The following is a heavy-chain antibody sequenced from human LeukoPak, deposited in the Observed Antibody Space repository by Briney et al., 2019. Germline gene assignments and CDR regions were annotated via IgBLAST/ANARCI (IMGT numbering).Heavy chain of an antibody. CDR3: GVYGGDWRFDY. CDR2: ITYRGSG. D-gene: IGHD2-21*02. CDR1: NGFDSYY. V-gene: IGHV4-34*01. J-gene: IGHJ4*02. Sequence: SETLSLTCAVYNGFDSYYMTIVRQPPGKGLEWVGEITYRGSGNYNPSLKGRATISINVSQRQFSLSLRSVTAADTATYYCGVYGGDWRFDYWGQGTLVTVSS.